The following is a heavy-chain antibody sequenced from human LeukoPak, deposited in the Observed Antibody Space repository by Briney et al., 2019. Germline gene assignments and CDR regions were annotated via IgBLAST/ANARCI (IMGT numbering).Heavy chain of an antibody. V-gene: IGHV3-21*01. Sequence: PGGSLRLSCAASGFTFSRYSMNWVRQAPGKGLEWVSSISDTGYYIYYADSVKGRFTISRDNAKNSLSLQMNNLRADDTGIYYCANHFACGATTCPSFDHWGQGTLVTVSS. D-gene: IGHD2-21*01. CDR3: ANHFACGATTCPSFDH. J-gene: IGHJ4*02. CDR1: GFTFSRYS. CDR2: ISDTGYYI.